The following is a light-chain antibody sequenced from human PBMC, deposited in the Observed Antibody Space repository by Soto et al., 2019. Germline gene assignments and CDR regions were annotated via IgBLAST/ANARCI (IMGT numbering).Light chain of an antibody. V-gene: IGKV3-15*01. Sequence: EVVMTQSPATLSVSPVERATLSCRASQSVTTNMAWYQQKPGQAPRLLIYGASTRATGIPARFSGSGSGTEFTLTISSLQSEDFALYYCQQYGSSQGITFGQGTRWRL. J-gene: IGKJ5*01. CDR2: GAS. CDR3: QQYGSSQGIT. CDR1: QSVTTN.